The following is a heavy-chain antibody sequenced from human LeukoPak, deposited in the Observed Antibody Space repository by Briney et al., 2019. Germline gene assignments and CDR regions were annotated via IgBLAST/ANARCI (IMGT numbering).Heavy chain of an antibody. CDR2: LYYSGST. Sequence: SETLSLTCIVSGGSISSSTSYWGWIRQPPGKGLEWIGTLYYSGSTGYNPSLKSRVTISVDTSKNQFSLKLSSVTAADTAVYYCARLGWGYYFDYWGQGTLVTVSS. V-gene: IGHV4-39*07. D-gene: IGHD3-16*01. CDR3: ARLGWGYYFDY. J-gene: IGHJ4*02. CDR1: GGSISSSTSY.